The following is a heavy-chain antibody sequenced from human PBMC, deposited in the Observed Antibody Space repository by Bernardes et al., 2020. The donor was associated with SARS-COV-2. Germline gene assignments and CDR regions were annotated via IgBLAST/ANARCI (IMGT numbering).Heavy chain of an antibody. CDR3: AKRGGTTLLWFGELLIEYGMDV. CDR2: ISGSGGRT. Sequence: GALRLSCAASGFTFSRYAMSWVRQAPGKGLEWVSAISGSGGRTYYADSVKGRFTISRDNSKNTLYLQINSLRAEDTAVYYCAKRGGTTLLWFGELLIEYGMDVWGQGTTVTVSS. J-gene: IGHJ6*02. CDR1: GFTFSRYA. V-gene: IGHV3-23*01. D-gene: IGHD3-10*01.